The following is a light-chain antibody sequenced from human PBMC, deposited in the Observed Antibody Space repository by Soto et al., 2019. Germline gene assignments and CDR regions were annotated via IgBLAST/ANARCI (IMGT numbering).Light chain of an antibody. CDR1: QSISRY. CDR3: QQRYSTTGT. V-gene: IGKV1-39*01. Sequence: DIQMTQSPSSLSASLGDRVTITCRASQSISRYLNWYQQKPGKAPKLLIYAASSLQSGVPSRFSGSGSGTDFTLTISSLQNEDFATYDCQQRYSTTGTFGQGTRLEIK. J-gene: IGKJ5*01. CDR2: AAS.